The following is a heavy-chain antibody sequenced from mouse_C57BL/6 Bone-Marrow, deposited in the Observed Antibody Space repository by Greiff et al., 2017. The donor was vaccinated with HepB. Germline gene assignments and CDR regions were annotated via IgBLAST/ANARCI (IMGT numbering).Heavy chain of an antibody. J-gene: IGHJ3*01. Sequence: EVQRVESGPELVKPGASVKMSCKASGYTFTSYVMHWVKQKPGQGLEWIGYIYPYNDGTKYNEKFKGKATLTSDKSSSTAYMELSSLTSEDSAVYHRMGYGNYGFAYWCQGTLVTVSA. CDR3: MGYGNYGFAY. CDR2: IYPYNDGT. CDR1: GYTFTSYV. D-gene: IGHD2-10*02. V-gene: IGHV1-14*01.